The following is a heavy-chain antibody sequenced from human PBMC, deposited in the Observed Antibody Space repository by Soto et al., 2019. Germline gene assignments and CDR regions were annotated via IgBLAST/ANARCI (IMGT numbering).Heavy chain of an antibody. CDR3: ARLPGIAVAGTGPGPYYYYGMDV. D-gene: IGHD6-19*01. Sequence: SETLSLTCTVSGGSISSSSYYWGWIRQPPGKGLEWIGSIYYSGSTYHNPSLKSRVTISVDTSKNQFSLKLSSVTAADTAVYYCARLPGIAVAGTGPGPYYYYGMDVWGQGTTVTVSS. J-gene: IGHJ6*02. CDR2: IYYSGST. V-gene: IGHV4-39*01. CDR1: GGSISSSSYY.